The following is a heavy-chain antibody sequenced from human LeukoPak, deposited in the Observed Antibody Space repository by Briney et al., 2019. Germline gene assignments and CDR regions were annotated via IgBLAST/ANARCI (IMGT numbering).Heavy chain of an antibody. V-gene: IGHV4-59*01. J-gene: IGHJ4*02. D-gene: IGHD5-18*01. CDR1: GGSISSYY. CDR3: ASEGYSYAFDY. Sequence: SETLSLTCTVSGGSISSYYWSWIRQPPGKGLEWIGYIYYSGSTNYNPSLKSRVTISVDTSKNQFSLTLSSVTAADTAVYYCASEGYSYAFDYWGQGTLVTVSS. CDR2: IYYSGST.